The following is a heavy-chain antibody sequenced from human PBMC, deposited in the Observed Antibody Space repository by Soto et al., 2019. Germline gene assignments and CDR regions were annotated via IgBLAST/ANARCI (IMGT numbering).Heavy chain of an antibody. V-gene: IGHV4-34*01. J-gene: IGHJ3*02. Sequence: SETLSLTCAVYGGSFSGYYWSWIRQPPGKGLEWIGEINHSGSTNYDPSLKSRVTISVDTSKNQFSLKLSSVTAADTAVYYCARGLWDVVVVAAGAFDIRGQGTMVTVSS. D-gene: IGHD2-15*01. CDR1: GGSFSGYY. CDR2: INHSGST. CDR3: ARGLWDVVVVAAGAFDI.